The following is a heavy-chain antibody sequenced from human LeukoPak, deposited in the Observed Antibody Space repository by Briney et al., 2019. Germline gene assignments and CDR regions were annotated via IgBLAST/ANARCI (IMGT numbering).Heavy chain of an antibody. CDR2: INPNSGGT. CDR1: GYTFTGYY. D-gene: IGHD1-26*01. J-gene: IGHJ3*02. CDR3: AKDDPSYPLSGSYFHAFDI. Sequence: ASVKVSCKASGYTFTGYYMHWVRQAPGQGLEWMGWINPNSGGTNYAQKFQGRVTMTRDTSISTAYMELSRLRSDDTAVYYCAKDDPSYPLSGSYFHAFDIWGQGTMVTVSS. V-gene: IGHV1-2*02.